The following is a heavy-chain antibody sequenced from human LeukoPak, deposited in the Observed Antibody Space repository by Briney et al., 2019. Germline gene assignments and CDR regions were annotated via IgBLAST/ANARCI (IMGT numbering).Heavy chain of an antibody. Sequence: GASVKVSCKASGGSFISYAISWVRQAPGQGLEWMGGIIPIFGTANYAQKFQGRVTITADESTSTAYMELSSLRSEDTAVYYCARGVGGSIAAAGPPKYYYYGMDVWGQGTTVTVSS. CDR3: ARGVGGSIAAAGPPKYYYYGMDV. CDR2: IIPIFGTA. D-gene: IGHD6-13*01. CDR1: GGSFISYA. J-gene: IGHJ6*02. V-gene: IGHV1-69*13.